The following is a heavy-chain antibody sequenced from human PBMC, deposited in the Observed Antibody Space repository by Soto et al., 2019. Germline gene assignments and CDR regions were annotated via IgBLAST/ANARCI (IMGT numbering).Heavy chain of an antibody. CDR3: ARELVSTYSSHYFDY. J-gene: IGHJ4*02. CDR1: GYTFTGYY. D-gene: IGHD6-19*01. CDR2: INPNSGGT. Sequence: ASVKVSCKASGYTFTGYYMHWVRQAPGQGLEWMGWINPNSGGTNYAQKFQGWVTMTRDTYVSTAYMELSRLRSDDTDVYYCARELVSTYSSHYFDYWGQGTLVTVSS. V-gene: IGHV1-2*04.